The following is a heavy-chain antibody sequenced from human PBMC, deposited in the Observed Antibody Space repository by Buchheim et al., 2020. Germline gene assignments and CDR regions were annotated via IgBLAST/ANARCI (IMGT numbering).Heavy chain of an antibody. CDR1: GFTFSSYA. J-gene: IGHJ6*02. Sequence: QVQLVESGGGVVQPGRSLRLSCAASGFTFSSYAMHWVRQAPGKGLEWVAVISYDGSNKYYADSVKGRFTISRDNSKNTLYLQMNSLRAEDTAVYYCARVVRYQRPYGMDVRGQGTT. D-gene: IGHD2-2*01. CDR3: ARVVRYQRPYGMDV. V-gene: IGHV3-30*01. CDR2: ISYDGSNK.